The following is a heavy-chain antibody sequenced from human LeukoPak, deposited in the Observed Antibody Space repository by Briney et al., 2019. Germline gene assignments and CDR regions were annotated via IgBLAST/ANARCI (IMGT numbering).Heavy chain of an antibody. CDR2: INPSGGST. CDR3: ARVWEYSSSWGELLFDY. CDR1: EYTFTSYY. Sequence: SVKVSCKASEYTFTSYYMHWVRRAPGQGLEWMGIINPSGGSTSYAQKFQSRVTMTRDTSTSTVYMELSSLRSEDTAVYYCARVWEYSSSWGELLFDYWGQGTLVTVSS. D-gene: IGHD6-6*01. J-gene: IGHJ4*02. V-gene: IGHV1-46*01.